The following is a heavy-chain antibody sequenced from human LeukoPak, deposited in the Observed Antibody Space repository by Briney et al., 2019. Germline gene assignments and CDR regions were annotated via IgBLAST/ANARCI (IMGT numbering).Heavy chain of an antibody. Sequence: SVTVSCKASGGTFSSYAISWVRQAPGQGLEGMGGLIPIFGNANYAPQFQGRVTITTDTSTRTAYMQLSSLRSEDTAVYYCATSMVRGVNNWFDPWGQGTLVTVSS. CDR1: GGTFSSYA. D-gene: IGHD3-10*01. V-gene: IGHV1-69*05. J-gene: IGHJ5*02. CDR2: LIPIFGNA. CDR3: ATSMVRGVNNWFDP.